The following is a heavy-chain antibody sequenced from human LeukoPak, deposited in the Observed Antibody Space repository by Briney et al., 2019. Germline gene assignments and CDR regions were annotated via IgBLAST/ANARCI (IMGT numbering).Heavy chain of an antibody. CDR3: SKDPPISAAGPRYSDR. Sequence: GGSLRLSCAASGFTFSSYAMSWVRQAPGKGLEWVSTINSGGNTYYADSMKGRFTISRDNSKNTLFLQMNSLRVEDTGVYYCSKDPPISAAGPRYSDRWGQGTLVTVSS. V-gene: IGHV3-23*01. CDR2: INSGGNT. J-gene: IGHJ4*02. CDR1: GFTFSSYA. D-gene: IGHD6-13*01.